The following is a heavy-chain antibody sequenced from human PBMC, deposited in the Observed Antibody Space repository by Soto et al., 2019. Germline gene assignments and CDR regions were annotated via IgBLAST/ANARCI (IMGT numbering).Heavy chain of an antibody. V-gene: IGHV3-23*01. CDR3: ASSSGDLDVYGMDI. Sequence: PGGSLRLSCAASGFTFSRYAMSWVRQAPGEGLEWVSTVTGGGHTTYNADSVNGRFTISRDNSKNTLYLQMNNLRAEDTAIYYCASSSGDLDVYGMDIWGPGTTVTVSS. CDR1: GFTFSRYA. CDR2: VTGGGHTT. D-gene: IGHD3-10*01. J-gene: IGHJ6*02.